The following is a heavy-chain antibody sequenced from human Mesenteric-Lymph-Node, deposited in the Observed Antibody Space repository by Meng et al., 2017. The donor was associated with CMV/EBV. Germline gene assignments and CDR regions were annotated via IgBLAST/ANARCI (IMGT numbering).Heavy chain of an antibody. J-gene: IGHJ6*02. CDR2: IYHSGST. CDR1: GYSISSGYY. Sequence: SETLSLTCTVSGYSISSGYYWGWIRQPPGKGLEWIGSIYHSGSTNYNPSLKSRVTMSVDTSKNQFSLKLSSVTAADTAVYYCARDRQEGGYYYYYGMDVWGQGTTVTVSS. CDR3: ARDRQEGGYYYYYGMDV. V-gene: IGHV4-38-2*02. D-gene: IGHD2-15*01.